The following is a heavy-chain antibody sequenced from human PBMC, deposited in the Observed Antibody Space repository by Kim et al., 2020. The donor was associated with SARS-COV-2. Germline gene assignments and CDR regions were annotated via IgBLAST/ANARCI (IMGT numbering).Heavy chain of an antibody. CDR3: ATGSPITISWFDP. Sequence: IYAQKLQGRVTMTEDTSTDTAYMELSSLRSEDTAVYYCATGSPITISWFDPWGQGTLVTVSS. D-gene: IGHD3-3*01. V-gene: IGHV1-24*01. J-gene: IGHJ5*02.